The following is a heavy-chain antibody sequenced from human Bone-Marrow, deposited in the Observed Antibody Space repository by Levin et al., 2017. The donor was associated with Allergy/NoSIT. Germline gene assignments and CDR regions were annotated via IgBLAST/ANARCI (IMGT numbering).Heavy chain of an antibody. V-gene: IGHV3-30-3*01. D-gene: IGHD3-10*01. Sequence: GGSLRLSCAAFGFTFSTYAMHWVRQAPGKGLEWVAVISYDSNNKYYADSVKGRFTISRDNSKNTLYLQMNSLRGEDTAVYYCAKDRGAYHGMDVWGQGTTVTVSS. CDR2: ISYDSNNK. CDR1: GFTFSTYA. CDR3: AKDRGAYHGMDV. J-gene: IGHJ6*02.